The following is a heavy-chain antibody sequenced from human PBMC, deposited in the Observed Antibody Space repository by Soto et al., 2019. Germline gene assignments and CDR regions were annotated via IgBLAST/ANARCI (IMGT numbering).Heavy chain of an antibody. Sequence: SQTLSLTCAISGDSVSSNSAAWNWIRQSPSRGLEWLGRTYYRSKWYNDYAVSVKSRITINPDTSKNQFSLQLNPVTPEDTAVYYCARSSLAARPQYYYYYYGMDVWGQGTTVTVSS. D-gene: IGHD6-6*01. V-gene: IGHV6-1*01. CDR1: GDSVSSNSAA. CDR3: ARSSLAARPQYYYYYYGMDV. J-gene: IGHJ6*02. CDR2: TYYRSKWYN.